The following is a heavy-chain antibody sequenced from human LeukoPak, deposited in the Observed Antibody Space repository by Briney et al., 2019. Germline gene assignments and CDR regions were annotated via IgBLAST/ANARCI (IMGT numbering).Heavy chain of an antibody. J-gene: IGHJ6*02. CDR2: ISGSGGST. CDR1: GFTFSSYA. Sequence: GSLKLSCAASGFTFSSYAMSWVRQAPGKGLEWVSAISGSGGSTYYADSVKGRITISRDNSKNTLYLQMNSLRAEDTAVYYCAKLASGGYCSGGSCYRFYYYGMDVWGQGTTVTVSS. D-gene: IGHD2-15*01. CDR3: AKLASGGYCSGGSCYRFYYYGMDV. V-gene: IGHV3-23*01.